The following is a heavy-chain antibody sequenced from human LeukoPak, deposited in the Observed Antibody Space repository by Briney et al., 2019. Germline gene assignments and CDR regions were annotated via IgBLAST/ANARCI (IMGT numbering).Heavy chain of an antibody. J-gene: IGHJ3*02. D-gene: IGHD1-20*01. V-gene: IGHV3-11*04. CDR1: GFTFSDYY. CDR3: ARETMVTGTPSDAFDI. Sequence: PGGSLRLSCAASGFTFSDYYMSWIRQAPGKGLEWVSYISSSGSTIYYADSVKGRFTISRDNAKNSLYLQMNSLRAEDTAVYYCARETMVTGTPSDAFDIWGQGTMVTVSS. CDR2: ISSSGSTI.